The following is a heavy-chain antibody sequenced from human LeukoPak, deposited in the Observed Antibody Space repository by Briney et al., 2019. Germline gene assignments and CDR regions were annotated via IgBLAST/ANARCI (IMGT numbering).Heavy chain of an antibody. CDR1: GGSISSYY. V-gene: IGHV4-4*09. CDR3: ARHSAGYSSSWYWDY. D-gene: IGHD6-13*01. J-gene: IGHJ4*02. CDR2: IYTSGST. Sequence: PSETLSLTCTVSGGSISSYYWSWIRQPPGKGLEWIGYIYTSGSTNYNPSLKSRVTISVDTSKNQFSLKLSSVTAADTAVYYCARHSAGYSSSWYWDYWGQGTLDTASS.